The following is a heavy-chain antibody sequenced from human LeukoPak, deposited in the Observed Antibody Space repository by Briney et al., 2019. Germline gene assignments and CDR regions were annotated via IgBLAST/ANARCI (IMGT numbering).Heavy chain of an antibody. CDR1: GFTFSSYG. J-gene: IGHJ5*02. D-gene: IGHD3-10*01. CDR2: ISYDGSNK. CDR3: AKVPSPYYYGSGRSVPELFDP. Sequence: RGSLRLSCAASGFTFSSYGMHWVRQAPGKGLEWVAVISYDGSNKYYADSVKGRFTISRDNSKNTLYLQMNGLRAEDTAVYYCAKVPSPYYYGSGRSVPELFDPWGQGTLVTVSS. V-gene: IGHV3-30*18.